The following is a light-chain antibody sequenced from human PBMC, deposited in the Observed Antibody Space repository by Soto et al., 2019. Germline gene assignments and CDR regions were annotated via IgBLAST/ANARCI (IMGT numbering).Light chain of an antibody. V-gene: IGKV4-1*01. CDR2: WAS. CDR3: QQYYSTPFT. Sequence: DIVMTQSPDSLAVSLGERATINCKSSQIVSYSSNNKNYLAWYQQKPGQPPKLLIYWASTRESGVPDRFSGSGSGTDFTLTISSLQAEDVAVYYCQQYYSTPFTFGQGPSWRSN. CDR1: QIVSYSSNNKNY. J-gene: IGKJ2*01.